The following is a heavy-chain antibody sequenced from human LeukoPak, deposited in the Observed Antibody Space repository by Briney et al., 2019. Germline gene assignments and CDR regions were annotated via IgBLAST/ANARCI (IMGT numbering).Heavy chain of an antibody. CDR2: ISGSGSST. CDR3: AKEIWPTVTTPGHTHFDY. J-gene: IGHJ4*02. D-gene: IGHD4-17*01. Sequence: GGSLRLSCAASGFTFSSYAMSWVRQAPGKGLEWVSAISGSGSSTYYADSVKGRFTISRDNSKNTLYLQMNSLRAEDTAVYYCAKEIWPTVTTPGHTHFDYWGQGTLVTVSS. V-gene: IGHV3-23*01. CDR1: GFTFSSYA.